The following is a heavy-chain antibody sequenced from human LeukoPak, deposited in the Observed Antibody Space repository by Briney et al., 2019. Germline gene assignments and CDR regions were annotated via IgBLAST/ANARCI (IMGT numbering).Heavy chain of an antibody. D-gene: IGHD1-1*01. V-gene: IGHV1-24*01. CDR1: GYTLTELS. J-gene: IGHJ3*02. CDR2: FDPEDGET. CDR3: ATDETGGDAFDI. Sequence: ASVKVSCKVSGYTLTELSMHWVRQAPGKGLEWMGGFDPEDGETIYAQKFQGRVTMTEDTSTDTAYMELSGLRSEDTAVYYCATDETGGDAFDIWGQGTMVTVSS.